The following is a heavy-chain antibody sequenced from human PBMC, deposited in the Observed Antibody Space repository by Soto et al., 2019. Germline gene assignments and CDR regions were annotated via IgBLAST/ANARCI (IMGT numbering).Heavy chain of an antibody. CDR2: IYYSGST. J-gene: IGHJ4*02. D-gene: IGHD3-22*01. CDR3: ARTYYYDSSGYGLSFDY. CDR1: GGSISSYY. Sequence: SETLSLTCTVSGGSISSYYWSWIRQPPGKGLEWIGYIYYSGSTNYNPSLKSRVTISVDTSKNQFSLKLSSVTAADTAVYYCARTYYYDSSGYGLSFDYWGQGTLVTVSS. V-gene: IGHV4-59*01.